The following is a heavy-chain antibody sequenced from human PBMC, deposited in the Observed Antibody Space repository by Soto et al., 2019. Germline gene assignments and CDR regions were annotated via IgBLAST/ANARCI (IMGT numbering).Heavy chain of an antibody. J-gene: IGHJ4*02. CDR2: IKEDGSEK. D-gene: IGHD2-15*01. Sequence: EVQLVESGGGLVQPGGSLRLSCAASGFSFGSYWISWVRQAPGKGLEWVANIKEDGSEKYYVDSVKGRFTISRDNAKNSLYLQMNSLRAEDTAVYYCARDEGCGGGSRYSIWRYWGQGTLVTVSP. V-gene: IGHV3-7*01. CDR1: GFSFGSYW. CDR3: ARDEGCGGGSRYSIWRY.